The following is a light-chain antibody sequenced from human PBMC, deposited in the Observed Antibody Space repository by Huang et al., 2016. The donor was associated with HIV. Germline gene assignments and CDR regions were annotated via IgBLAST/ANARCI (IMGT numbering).Light chain of an antibody. Sequence: DIVMTQSPLSLPVTPGEPASISCRSSQSLLHSNGYNYLDWYLQKPGQSPQLLICLGSNRASGVPDRFSGSGSGTDLTLKISRVEAEDVGVYYCMQALQTPRTFGQGTKVEIK. CDR3: MQALQTPRT. V-gene: IGKV2-28*01. CDR2: LGS. CDR1: QSLLHSNGYNY. J-gene: IGKJ1*01.